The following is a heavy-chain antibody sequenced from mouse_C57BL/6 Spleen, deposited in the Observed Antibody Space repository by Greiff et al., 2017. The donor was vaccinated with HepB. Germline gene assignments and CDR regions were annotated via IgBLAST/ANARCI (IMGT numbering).Heavy chain of an antibody. Sequence: VQLQQSGAELVRPGSSVKLSCKASGYTFTSYWMHWVKQRPIQGLEWIGNIDPSDSETHYNQKFKDKATLTVDKSSSTAYMQLSSLTSEDSAVYYCARNYYGSTRYFDVWGTGTTVTVSS. CDR3: ARNYYGSTRYFDV. CDR2: IDPSDSET. D-gene: IGHD1-1*01. CDR1: GYTFTSYW. V-gene: IGHV1-52*01. J-gene: IGHJ1*03.